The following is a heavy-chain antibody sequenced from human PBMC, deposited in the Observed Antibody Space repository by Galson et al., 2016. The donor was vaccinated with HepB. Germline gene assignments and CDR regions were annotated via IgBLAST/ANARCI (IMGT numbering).Heavy chain of an antibody. V-gene: IGHV3-23*01. CDR1: GFTFSRYA. Sequence: SLRLSCAVSGFTFSRYAMSWVRQAPGKGLEWVSTLSGSGLITYYAASVKGRFTISRDNSKNIMYLQMDGLRADDTAVYYCVKDRRIQAWLGVFDKWGQGTLVTVSS. J-gene: IGHJ4*02. CDR3: VKDRRIQAWLGVFDK. D-gene: IGHD3-16*01. CDR2: LSGSGLIT.